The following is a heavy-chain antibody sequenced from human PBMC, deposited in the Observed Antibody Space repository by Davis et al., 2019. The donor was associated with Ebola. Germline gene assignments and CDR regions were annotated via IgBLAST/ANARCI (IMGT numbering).Heavy chain of an antibody. D-gene: IGHD2-15*01. CDR2: IKQDGSEK. Sequence: GESLKISCAASGFTFSSYWMSWVRQAPGKGLEWVANIKQDGSEKYYVDSVKGRFTISRDNAKNSLYLQMNSLRAEDTAVYYCAGPAVVVAASGYWGQGTQVTVSS. CDR1: GFTFSSYW. CDR3: AGPAVVVAASGY. V-gene: IGHV3-7*01. J-gene: IGHJ4*02.